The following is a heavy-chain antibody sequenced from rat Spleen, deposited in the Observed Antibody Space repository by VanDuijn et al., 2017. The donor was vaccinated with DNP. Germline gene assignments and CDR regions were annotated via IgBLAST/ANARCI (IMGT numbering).Heavy chain of an antibody. V-gene: IGHV4-2*01. J-gene: IGHJ2*01. CDR3: VREAFGVDY. CDR2: INKDSNTI. Sequence: EVKLVESGGGLVQPGRSLKLSCAASGFNFNDYWMGWVRQAPGKGLEWIGEINKDSNTIKYTPSLKDRFTISRDNAQNTLYLQLSKLGSEDTGIYYCVREAFGVDYWGQGVMVTVSS. CDR1: GFNFNDYW. D-gene: IGHD4-3*01.